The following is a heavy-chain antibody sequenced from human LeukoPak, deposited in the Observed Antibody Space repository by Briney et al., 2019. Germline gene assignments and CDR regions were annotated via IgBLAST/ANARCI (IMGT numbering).Heavy chain of an antibody. CDR1: GFTVGDNY. CDR2: IYISGSA. J-gene: IGHJ6*02. Sequence: GGSLRLSCTASGFTVGDNYMSWVRQAPGKGLEWVSIIYISGSAYYADSVKGRFTISRDNSKNTLSLQMNSLRAEDTAMYYCARPSGSYSHYFQYGMDVWGQGTTVTVSS. V-gene: IGHV3-66*01. CDR3: ARPSGSYSHYFQYGMDV. D-gene: IGHD3-10*01.